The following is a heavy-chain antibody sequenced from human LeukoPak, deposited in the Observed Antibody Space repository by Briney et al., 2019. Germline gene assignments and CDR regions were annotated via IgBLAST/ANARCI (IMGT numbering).Heavy chain of an antibody. CDR1: GASVGSGSFY. D-gene: IGHD5-18*01. CDR2: ISYSGHT. J-gene: IGHJ4*02. Sequence: SETLSLTCTVSGASVGSGSFYWNWVRQPPGKGLEWIGYISYSGHTNYNPSFKSRVTMSVDKSKNQFSLKLTSVTAADRAVYFCARTRSYGSQYYFDYWGQGALVTVSS. V-gene: IGHV4-61*01. CDR3: ARTRSYGSQYYFDY.